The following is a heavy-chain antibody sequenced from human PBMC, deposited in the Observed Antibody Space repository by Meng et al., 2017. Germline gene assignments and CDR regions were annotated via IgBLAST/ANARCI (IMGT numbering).Heavy chain of an antibody. CDR2: INPNSGGT. Sequence: VHLLRSGAGLHKPGDSVQVSCKASGYTFTGYYMHWVRQAPGQGLEWMGRINPNSGGTNYAQKFQGRVTMTRDTSISTAYMELSRLRSDDTAVYYCARGDYYDSSGYYSFWYFQHWGQGTLVTVSS. V-gene: IGHV1-2*06. J-gene: IGHJ1*01. D-gene: IGHD3-22*01. CDR3: ARGDYYDSSGYYSFWYFQH. CDR1: GYTFTGYY.